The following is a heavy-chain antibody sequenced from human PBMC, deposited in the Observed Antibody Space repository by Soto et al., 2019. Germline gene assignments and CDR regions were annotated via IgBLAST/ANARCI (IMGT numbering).Heavy chain of an antibody. J-gene: IGHJ4*02. Sequence: GGSLRLSCAASGFTFSSYAMHWVRQAPGKGLEWVAVISYDGGNKYYADSVKGRFTISRDNSKNTLYLQMNSLRAEDTAVYYCARDLRHYYDGPDYWGQGTLVTVSS. CDR1: GFTFSSYA. CDR2: ISYDGGNK. V-gene: IGHV3-30-3*01. CDR3: ARDLRHYYDGPDY. D-gene: IGHD3-22*01.